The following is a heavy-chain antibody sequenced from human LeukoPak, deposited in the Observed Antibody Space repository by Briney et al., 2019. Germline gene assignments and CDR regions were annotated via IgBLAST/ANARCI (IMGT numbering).Heavy chain of an antibody. Sequence: PSETLSLTCTVSGGSISSYYWSWIRQPPGKGLEWIGYIYYSGRTSYNPSLKSRVTISVDTSNNQSSLNLSSVTAADTAVYYCARYYSTGLDYWGQGTLVTVSS. CDR2: IYYSGRT. J-gene: IGHJ4*02. CDR3: ARYYSTGLDY. CDR1: GGSISSYY. D-gene: IGHD3-22*01. V-gene: IGHV4-59*01.